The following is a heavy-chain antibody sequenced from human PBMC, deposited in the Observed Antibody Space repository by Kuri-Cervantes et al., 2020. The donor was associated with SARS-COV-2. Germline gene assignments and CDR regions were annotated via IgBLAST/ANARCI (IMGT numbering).Heavy chain of an antibody. D-gene: IGHD3-3*01. CDR1: GFTFSNAW. J-gene: IGHJ4*02. Sequence: GESLKISCAASGFTFSNAWMSWVRQAPGKGLEWVGRIKSKTDGGTTDYAAPVKGRFTISRDDSKNTLYLQMNSLKTEDTAVYYCARKRNNYDFWSGPIYYFDYWGQGTLVTVSS. V-gene: IGHV3-15*01. CDR3: ARKRNNYDFWSGPIYYFDY. CDR2: IKSKTDGGTT.